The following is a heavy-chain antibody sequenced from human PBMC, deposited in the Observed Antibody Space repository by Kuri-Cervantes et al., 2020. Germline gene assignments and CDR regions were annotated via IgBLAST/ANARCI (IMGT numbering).Heavy chain of an antibody. Sequence: SLKISCAASGLIFDDYAMHWVRQAPGEGLEWVSGISWNSGSIGYAGSVKGRFTISRDNAKKSLYLQMNSLRAEDTALYYCAKGGGYCSGGSCYPTLDYWGQGTLVTVSS. CDR3: AKGGGYCSGGSCYPTLDY. V-gene: IGHV3-9*01. CDR2: ISWNSGSI. CDR1: GLIFDDYA. J-gene: IGHJ4*02. D-gene: IGHD2-15*01.